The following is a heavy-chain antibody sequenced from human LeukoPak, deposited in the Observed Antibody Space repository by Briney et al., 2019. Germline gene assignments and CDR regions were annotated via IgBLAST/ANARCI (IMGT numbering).Heavy chain of an antibody. Sequence: PGRSLRLSCAASGFTFSNYGMHWVRQAPGKGLEWVAVISYDGSNKYYADSLKGRFTISRDSSKNTLYLQMNSLRADDTALYYCAKDSYYYDSSGYYPQYYYYYMDVWGKGTTVTVSS. V-gene: IGHV3-30*18. CDR3: AKDSYYYDSSGYYPQYYYYYMDV. CDR2: ISYDGSNK. J-gene: IGHJ6*03. CDR1: GFTFSNYG. D-gene: IGHD3-22*01.